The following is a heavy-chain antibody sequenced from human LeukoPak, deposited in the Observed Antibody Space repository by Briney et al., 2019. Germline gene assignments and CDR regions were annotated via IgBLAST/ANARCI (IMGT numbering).Heavy chain of an antibody. V-gene: IGHV3-53*01. Sequence: QPGGSLRLSCAASGFTVSSNYMSWVRQAPGKGLEWDSVIYSGGSTYYADSVKGRFTISRDNSKNTPYLQMNSLRAEDTAVYYCARDPPPDYYDSSGYYWDVWGKGTTVTVSS. CDR1: GFTVSSNY. CDR2: IYSGGST. CDR3: ARDPPPDYYDSSGYYWDV. J-gene: IGHJ6*04. D-gene: IGHD3-22*01.